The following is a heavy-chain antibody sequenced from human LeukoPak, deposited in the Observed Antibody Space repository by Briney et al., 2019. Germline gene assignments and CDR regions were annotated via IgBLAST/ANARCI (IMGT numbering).Heavy chain of an antibody. J-gene: IGHJ4*02. V-gene: IGHV4-59*11. Sequence: SETLSLTCTVSGGSISSHYWSWIRQPPGKGLEWIGYIYYSGSTNYNPSLKSRVTISVDTSKNRFSLKLSSVTAADTAVYYCARLGPGGWYFDYWGQGTLVTVSS. CDR2: IYYSGST. D-gene: IGHD6-19*01. CDR3: ARLGPGGWYFDY. CDR1: GGSISSHY.